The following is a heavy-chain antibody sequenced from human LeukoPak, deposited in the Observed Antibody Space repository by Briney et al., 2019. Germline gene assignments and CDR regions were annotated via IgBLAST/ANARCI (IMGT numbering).Heavy chain of an antibody. D-gene: IGHD4-17*01. CDR3: AKDLGTVTTRCFDP. V-gene: IGHV3-30*18. Sequence: GRSLRLSCAASGFTFSSYGTHWVRQAPGKGLEGVAIISYDGSNKHYADSVKGRFTISRDNSKNTLYLQMNSLRAEDSALYYCAKDLGTVTTRCFDPWGQGTLVTVSS. CDR2: ISYDGSNK. CDR1: GFTFSSYG. J-gene: IGHJ5*02.